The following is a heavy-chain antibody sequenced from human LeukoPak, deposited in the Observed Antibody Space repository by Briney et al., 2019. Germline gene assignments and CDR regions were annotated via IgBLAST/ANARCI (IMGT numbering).Heavy chain of an antibody. Sequence: GESLQISCKGSGYSFTSYWIGWVRQMPGKGLEWMGSIYCGDSDTRYSPSFQGQVTISADKSTRTAYLQWSSLKASDTAMYYCARRMGPNDSFDYWGQGTLVTVSS. CDR1: GYSFTSYW. D-gene: IGHD1-1*01. V-gene: IGHV5-51*01. J-gene: IGHJ4*02. CDR3: ARRMGPNDSFDY. CDR2: IYCGDSDT.